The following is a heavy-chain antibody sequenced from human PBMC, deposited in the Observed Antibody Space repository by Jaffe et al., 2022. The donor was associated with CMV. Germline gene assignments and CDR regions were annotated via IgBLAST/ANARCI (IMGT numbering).Heavy chain of an antibody. J-gene: IGHJ6*02. V-gene: IGHV3-73*02. CDR1: GFSFSGSA. CDR2: IRGKADSYAT. Sequence: EVQLVESGGGLVQPGGSLRLSCAASGFSFSGSAIHWVRQASGKGLEWVGRIRGKADSYATAYAASVTGRFTISRTDSKNTAYLQMNSLKTEDTAVYYCSRNLVRGVIDSEAVYYGLDVWGQGTTVTVSS. D-gene: IGHD3-10*01. CDR3: SRNLVRGVIDSEAVYYGLDV.